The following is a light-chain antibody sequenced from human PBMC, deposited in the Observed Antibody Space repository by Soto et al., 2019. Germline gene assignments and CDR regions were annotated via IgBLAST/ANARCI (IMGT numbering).Light chain of an antibody. CDR1: QSVSSSY. CDR2: GAS. V-gene: IGKV3-20*01. Sequence: EIVLTQSPGPLSLSPGERATLSCRXSQSVSSSYLAWYQQKPGQAPRLLIYGASSRATGIPDRFSGSGSGTDFTLTISRLEPEDFAVYYCQQYGSSPPITFGQGTRLEIK. J-gene: IGKJ5*01. CDR3: QQYGSSPPIT.